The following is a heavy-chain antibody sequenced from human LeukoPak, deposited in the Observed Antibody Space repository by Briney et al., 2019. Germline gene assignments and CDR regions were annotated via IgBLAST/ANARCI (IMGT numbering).Heavy chain of an antibody. J-gene: IGHJ3*02. CDR1: GGSISSSSYY. V-gene: IGHV4-39*07. Sequence: SETLSLTCTVSGGSISSSSYYWGWIRQPPGKGLEWIGSIYYSGSTYYNPSLKSRVTISVDTSKNQFSLKLSSVTAADTAVYYCARGEGTDYDILTGKLAFDIWGQGTMVTVSS. CDR2: IYYSGST. D-gene: IGHD3-9*01. CDR3: ARGEGTDYDILTGKLAFDI.